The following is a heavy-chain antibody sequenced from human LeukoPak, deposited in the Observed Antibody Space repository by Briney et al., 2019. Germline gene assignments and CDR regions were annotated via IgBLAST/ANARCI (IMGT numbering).Heavy chain of an antibody. CDR2: IKEDGSEI. Sequence: PGGSLRLSCAASAFTFSNYWMSRVRQAPGKGLEWVANIKEDGSEINYVDSVKGRFTISRDNAKNSLYLQMNSLRVDDTAAYYCARDRGYSTFDYWGQGALVTVSS. V-gene: IGHV3-7*01. J-gene: IGHJ4*02. D-gene: IGHD4-23*01. CDR3: ARDRGYSTFDY. CDR1: AFTFSNYW.